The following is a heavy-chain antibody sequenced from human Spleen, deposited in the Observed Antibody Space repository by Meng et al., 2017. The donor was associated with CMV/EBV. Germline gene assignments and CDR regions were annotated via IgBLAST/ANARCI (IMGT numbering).Heavy chain of an antibody. CDR2: SNAGNGNT. V-gene: IGHV1-3*02. D-gene: IGHD4-11*01. CDR1: GYTLTELS. CDR3: AREGGVTTVPSKNYFDY. Sequence: ASVKVSCKVSGYTLTELSMHWVRQAPGQRLEWMGRSNAGNGNTKYSQEFQGRVTMTRDTSTSTVYMELSSLRSEDTAVYYCAREGGVTTVPSKNYFDYWGQGTLVTVSS. J-gene: IGHJ4*02.